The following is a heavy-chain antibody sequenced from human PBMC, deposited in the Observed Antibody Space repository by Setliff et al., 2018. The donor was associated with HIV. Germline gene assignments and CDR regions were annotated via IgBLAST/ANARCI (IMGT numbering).Heavy chain of an antibody. J-gene: IGHJ5*02. Sequence: ASVKVSCKASGYTFTRNAMHWVRQAPGQRLEWMGWINTGNGNTKYSQKFQGRVTITRDTSASTAYMELISLRSEDTAVYYCARAHIGIAARCSGWFDPWGQGTLVTVSS. CDR2: INTGNGNT. V-gene: IGHV1-3*04. D-gene: IGHD6-6*01. CDR1: GYTFTRNA. CDR3: ARAHIGIAARCSGWFDP.